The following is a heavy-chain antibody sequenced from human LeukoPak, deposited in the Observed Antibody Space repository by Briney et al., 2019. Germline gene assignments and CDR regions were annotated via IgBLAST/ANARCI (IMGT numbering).Heavy chain of an antibody. V-gene: IGHV3-30*18. Sequence: PGGSLRLSCAASGFTFSSYGMHWVRQAPGKGLEWVAVISYDGSNKYYADSVKGRFTISRDNSKNTLYLQMNSLRAEDTAVYYCAKAYGRGGYDLAYWGQGTLVTVSS. CDR3: AKAYGRGGYDLAY. D-gene: IGHD5-24*01. CDR1: GFTFSSYG. J-gene: IGHJ4*02. CDR2: ISYDGSNK.